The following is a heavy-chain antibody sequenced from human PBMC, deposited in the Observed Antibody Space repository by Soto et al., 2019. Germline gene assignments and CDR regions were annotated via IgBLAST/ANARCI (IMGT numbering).Heavy chain of an antibody. V-gene: IGHV4-4*02. CDR3: ARDQGSHPGD. Sequence: QVQLQESGPGLVRPSGTVSLTCAVSGLSISSDNWWSWVRQHPGKGLEWIGEIHHSGSTNYNPSLKSRVTMSVVPSKDLFSLTLNSVTAADTVFYYCARDQGSHPGDWGQGTLVSVSS. CDR2: IHHSGST. J-gene: IGHJ4*02. D-gene: IGHD6-13*01. CDR1: GLSISSDNW.